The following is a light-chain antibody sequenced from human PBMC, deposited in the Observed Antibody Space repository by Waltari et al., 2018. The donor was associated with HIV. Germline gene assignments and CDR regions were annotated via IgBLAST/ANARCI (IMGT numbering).Light chain of an antibody. CDR1: NSNIGSNT. V-gene: IGLV1-44*01. J-gene: IGLJ3*02. Sequence: QSVLTPPPSASGTPGQGVTTYCSGSNSNIGSNTVNWYRHHPGTAPQLLIYSNNQRPSGVPDRFSGSKSGTSASLAISGLQSEDEADYYCAAWDDSLSWVFGRGTKLTVL. CDR2: SNN. CDR3: AAWDDSLSWV.